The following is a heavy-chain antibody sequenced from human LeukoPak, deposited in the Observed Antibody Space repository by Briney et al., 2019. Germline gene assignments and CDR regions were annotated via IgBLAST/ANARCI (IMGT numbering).Heavy chain of an antibody. D-gene: IGHD6-13*01. CDR2: IDRDGGLT. CDR1: GFTFSENW. CDR3: AREEHRLAEAGTSAFDL. Sequence: GGSLRLSCVASGFTFSENWMHWVRQAPGKGLAWVSHIDRDGGLTNYADSVKGRFTISRDNARNTVYLQMSSLRVEDTAIYFCAREEHRLAEAGTSAFDLGGQGTLVTVSP. J-gene: IGHJ3*01. V-gene: IGHV3-74*01.